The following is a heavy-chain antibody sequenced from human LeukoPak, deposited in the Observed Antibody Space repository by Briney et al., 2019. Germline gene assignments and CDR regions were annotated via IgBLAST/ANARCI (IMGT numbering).Heavy chain of an antibody. Sequence: GGSLRLSCAASGFTFSSHWMHWVRQAPGKGLVWVSRINSDGSSISYADSVKGRFTISRDNAKNTLYLQMNSLRAEDTAVYYCARAGRPPTVVSHYYYYGMDVWGQGTTVTVSS. CDR3: ARAGRPPTVVSHYYYYGMDV. V-gene: IGHV3-74*01. J-gene: IGHJ6*02. D-gene: IGHD4-23*01. CDR2: INSDGSSI. CDR1: GFTFSSHW.